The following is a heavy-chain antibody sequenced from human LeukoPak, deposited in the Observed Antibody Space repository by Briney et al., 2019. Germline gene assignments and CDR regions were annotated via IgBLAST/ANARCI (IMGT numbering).Heavy chain of an antibody. D-gene: IGHD3-10*01. CDR1: GGSISSGGYS. CDR3: ARDSGMVRGEAYYYYGMDV. CDR2: IYHSGST. Sequence: SETLSLTCAVSGGSISSGGYSWSWIRQPPGKGLEWIGYIYHSGSTYYNPSLKSRVTISVDRSKNQFSLKLSSVTAADTAVYYCARDSGMVRGEAYYYYGMDVWGKGTTVTVSS. J-gene: IGHJ6*04. V-gene: IGHV4-30-2*01.